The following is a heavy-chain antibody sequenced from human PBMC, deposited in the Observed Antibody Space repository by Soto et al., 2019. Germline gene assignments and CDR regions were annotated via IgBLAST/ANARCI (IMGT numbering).Heavy chain of an antibody. V-gene: IGHV3-23*01. CDR3: AKDGNWLDVYFDV. J-gene: IGHJ4*02. Sequence: PVGSLRLSCVASGIEFSNYAMSWVRQAPGKGLEWVSISSASGRSRYHADSVKGRFTISRDNSKNTLYLHTTNLRAEDTAVYYCAKDGNWLDVYFDVWGQGTPVTVSS. D-gene: IGHD6-19*01. CDR1: GIEFSNYA. CDR2: SSASGRSR.